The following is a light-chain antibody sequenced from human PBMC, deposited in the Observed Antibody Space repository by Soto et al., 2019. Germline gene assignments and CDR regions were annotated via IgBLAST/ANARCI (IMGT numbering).Light chain of an antibody. CDR1: QSVSSSN. CDR3: HLYGSSPFT. Sequence: EIVLTQSPGTLSLSPGERATLSCRASQSVSSSNLAWYQQKHGQAPRLLMYGASSRATGIPDRFSGSGSGTDFTLTISRLEPEAFAVYYCHLYGSSPFTFGQGTKLEIK. CDR2: GAS. V-gene: IGKV3-20*01. J-gene: IGKJ2*01.